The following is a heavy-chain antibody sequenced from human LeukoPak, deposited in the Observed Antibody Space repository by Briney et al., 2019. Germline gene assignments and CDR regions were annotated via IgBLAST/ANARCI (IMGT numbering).Heavy chain of an antibody. CDR3: ARALLTTFAGMDV. CDR2: INPNSGGT. V-gene: IGHV1-2*02. Sequence: ASVKVSCKASGYTFTGYYMHWVRQAPGQGLEWMGWINPNSGGTNYAQKFQGRVTMTRDTSISTAYMELSRLRSDDTAVYYCARALLTTFAGMDVWGQGTTVTVSS. D-gene: IGHD2/OR15-2a*01. CDR1: GYTFTGYY. J-gene: IGHJ6*02.